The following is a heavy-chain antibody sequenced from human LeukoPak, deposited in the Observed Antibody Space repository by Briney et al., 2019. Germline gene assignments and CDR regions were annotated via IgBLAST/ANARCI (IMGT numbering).Heavy chain of an antibody. Sequence: ASVKVSCKASGYTFTGYYMHWVRQAPGQGLEWMGRINPNSGGTNYAQKFQGRVTMTRDTSISTAYMELSRLRSDDAAAYYCARDLFYYYGSGSYDYWGQGTLVTVSS. V-gene: IGHV1-2*06. D-gene: IGHD3-10*01. CDR3: ARDLFYYYGSGSYDY. J-gene: IGHJ4*02. CDR2: INPNSGGT. CDR1: GYTFTGYY.